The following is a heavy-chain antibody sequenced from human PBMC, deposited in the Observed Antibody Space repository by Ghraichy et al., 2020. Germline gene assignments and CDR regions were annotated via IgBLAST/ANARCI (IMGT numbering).Heavy chain of an antibody. CDR1: GGSISSYY. CDR3: ARDVVPSATQYGLDV. Sequence: ETLSLTCTVSGGSISSYYWNWIRQPPGKGLEWIGYIYYSGSTNYNSSLKSRVTISVDPSKNQFSLKLSSVTAADTAVYYCARDVVPSATQYGLDVWGQGTTVTVSS. J-gene: IGHJ6*02. V-gene: IGHV4-59*01. CDR2: IYYSGST. D-gene: IGHD2-2*01.